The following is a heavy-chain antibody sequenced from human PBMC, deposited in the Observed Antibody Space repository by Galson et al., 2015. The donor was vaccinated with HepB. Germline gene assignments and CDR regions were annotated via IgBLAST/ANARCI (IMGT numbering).Heavy chain of an antibody. CDR3: AREKRATRGASDI. V-gene: IGHV3-33*08. CDR1: GFTFSSYG. J-gene: IGHJ3*02. CDR2: IWYDGSNK. Sequence: SLRLSCAASGFTFSSYGMHSVRQAPGKGLEWVAVIWYDGSNKYYADSVKGRFTISRDNSKNTLYLQMNSLRAEDTAVYYCAREKRATRGASDIWGQGTMVTVSS.